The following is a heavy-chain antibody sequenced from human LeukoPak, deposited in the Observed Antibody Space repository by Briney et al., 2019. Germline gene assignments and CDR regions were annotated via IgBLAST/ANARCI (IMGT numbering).Heavy chain of an antibody. J-gene: IGHJ4*02. D-gene: IGHD3-22*01. CDR1: GYTFTGYY. CDR2: INPNSGGT. Sequence: ASVKVSCKASGYTFTGYYMHWVRQAPGQGLEWMGWINPNSGGTNCAQKFQGRVTMTRDTSISTAYMELSRLRSDDTAVYYCARRGYDSSGYVFFDYWGQGTLVTVSS. V-gene: IGHV1-2*02. CDR3: ARRGYDSSGYVFFDY.